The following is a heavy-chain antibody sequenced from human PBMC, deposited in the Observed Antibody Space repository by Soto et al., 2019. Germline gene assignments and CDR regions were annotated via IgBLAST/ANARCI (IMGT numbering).Heavy chain of an antibody. D-gene: IGHD3-3*01. CDR3: ANLITITMFGVVDTLGHFDY. CDR2: ISASGGST. V-gene: IGHV3-23*01. Sequence: EVQLLESGGGLVQPGGSLRLSCAASGFIFRSYAMSWVRQAPGKGLEWVSAISASGGSTYYADSVKGRFTISRDNSKNTLFLQMNSLRAEDTAVYYCANLITITMFGVVDTLGHFDYWGQGTLITVSS. CDR1: GFIFRSYA. J-gene: IGHJ4*02.